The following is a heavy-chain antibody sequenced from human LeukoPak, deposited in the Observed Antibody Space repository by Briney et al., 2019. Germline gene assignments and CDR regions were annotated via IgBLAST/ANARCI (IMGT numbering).Heavy chain of an antibody. CDR2: IDYSGDSP. J-gene: IGHJ4*02. CDR1: GFTLSSYE. CDR3: ARDFYYDYVWGSYRYDYFDY. D-gene: IGHD3-16*02. Sequence: GGSLRLSCTGSGFTLSSYEMTWIRQAPGKGLEWVSSIDYSGDSPYYADSVKGRFTMSRDNSKNIVYLQLNSLRAEDTAVYYCARDFYYDYVWGSYRYDYFDYWGQGTLVTVSS. V-gene: IGHV3-23*01.